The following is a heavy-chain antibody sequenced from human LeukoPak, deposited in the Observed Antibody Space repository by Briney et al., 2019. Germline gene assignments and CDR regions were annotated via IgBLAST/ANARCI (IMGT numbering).Heavy chain of an antibody. CDR1: GFTFSSYG. CDR2: IWYDGSNK. D-gene: IGHD3-16*01. CDR3: TTDRGGYKPFDY. J-gene: IGHJ4*02. Sequence: GGSLRLSCAASGFTFSSYGMHWVRQAPGKGLEWVAVIWYDGSNKYYADSVKGRFTISRDNSKNTLYLQMNSLRAEDTAVYYCTTDRGGYKPFDYWGQGTLVTVSS. V-gene: IGHV3-33*01.